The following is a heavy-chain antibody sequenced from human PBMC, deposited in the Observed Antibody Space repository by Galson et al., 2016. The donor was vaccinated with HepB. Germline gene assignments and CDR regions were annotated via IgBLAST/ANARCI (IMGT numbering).Heavy chain of an antibody. V-gene: IGHV3-23*01. CDR3: ARGSLVRATFDH. Sequence: SLRLSCAASGFTFKSHAMNWVRQTPGKGLEWISGISVNGTYTYNGASVKGRFTISRDDSEGTLSLQMNSLRGEDTAIYYCARGSLVRATFDHWGRGTLVAVSS. J-gene: IGHJ4*02. CDR2: ISVNGTYT. D-gene: IGHD3-10*01. CDR1: GFTFKSHA.